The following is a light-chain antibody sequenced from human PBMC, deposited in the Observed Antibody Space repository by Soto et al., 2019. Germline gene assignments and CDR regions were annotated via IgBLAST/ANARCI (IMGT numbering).Light chain of an antibody. CDR2: DAS. CDR1: QNVRSY. Sequence: EIVLTQSPVTLPLSPGESATLSCRASQNVRSYLAWYQQRPGQAPRLLIYDASTRATGIPARFSGSGSGTDFTLSISSLEPEDFAVYYCQQRSNWPGTFGGGTKVEIK. CDR3: QQRSNWPGT. V-gene: IGKV3-11*01. J-gene: IGKJ4*01.